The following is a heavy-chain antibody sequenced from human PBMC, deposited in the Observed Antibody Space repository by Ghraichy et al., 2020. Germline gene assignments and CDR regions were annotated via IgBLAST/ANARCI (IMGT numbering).Heavy chain of an antibody. V-gene: IGHV1-8*01. D-gene: IGHD2-8*01. CDR3: ARPRDCTNGVCYPDFDY. CDR1: GYTFTSYD. CDR2: MNPNSGNT. J-gene: IGHJ4*02. Sequence: ASVKVSCKTSGYTFTSYDINWVRQATGQGLEWMGWMNPNSGNTGYAQKFQGRVTMTKNASISTAYMELSSLRSEDAAIYYCARPRDCTNGVCYPDFDYWGQGTLVTVAP.